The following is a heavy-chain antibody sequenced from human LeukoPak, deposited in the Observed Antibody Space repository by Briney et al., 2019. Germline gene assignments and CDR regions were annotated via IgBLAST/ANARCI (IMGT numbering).Heavy chain of an antibody. D-gene: IGHD6-13*01. CDR2: ISAYNGDT. CDR3: AWALRIAPDWFYP. V-gene: IGHV1-18*01. J-gene: IGHJ5*02. Sequence: ASVRISCKASGCTFTTYGITWVRRAPGQGLEWMGWISAYNGDTSYAQNLQDRVTMATDTSTSTAYMELRSLISDDTAVYYCAWALRIAPDWFYPWGQGTLVTVSS. CDR1: GCTFTTYG.